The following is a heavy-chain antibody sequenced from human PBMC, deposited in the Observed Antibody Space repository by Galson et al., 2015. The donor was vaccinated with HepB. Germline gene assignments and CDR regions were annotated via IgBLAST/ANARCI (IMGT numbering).Heavy chain of an antibody. V-gene: IGHV1-18*01. Sequence: KASGYTFTSYGISWVRQAPGQGLEWMGWISAYNGNTNYAQKLQGRVTMTTDTSTSTAYMELRSLRSDDTAVYYCARGRYCSGGSCYSDPNWFDPWGQGTLVTVSS. D-gene: IGHD2-15*01. CDR3: ARGRYCSGGSCYSDPNWFDP. J-gene: IGHJ5*02. CDR2: ISAYNGNT. CDR1: GYTFTSYG.